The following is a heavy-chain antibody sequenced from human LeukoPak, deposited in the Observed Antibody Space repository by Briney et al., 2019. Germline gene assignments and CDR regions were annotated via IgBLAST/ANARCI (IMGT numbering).Heavy chain of an antibody. CDR3: ASAHGGSGYDRPFDY. Sequence: GGSLRLSCAASGFPVSTNYVSWVRQVPGKGLEWVSYIDSSASTTYYAGSVQGRFTISRDNAKNSLYLQMRSLRVEDTAFYYCASAHGGSGYDRPFDYWGQGTLVTVSS. CDR2: IDSSASTT. J-gene: IGHJ4*02. D-gene: IGHD5-12*01. V-gene: IGHV3-11*04. CDR1: GFPVSTNY.